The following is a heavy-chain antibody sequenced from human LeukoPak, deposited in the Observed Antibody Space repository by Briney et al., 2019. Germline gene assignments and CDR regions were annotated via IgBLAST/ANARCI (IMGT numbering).Heavy chain of an antibody. CDR3: AKRDHYDSSGYYATGIDY. CDR1: GYTFTGYY. J-gene: IGHJ4*02. Sequence: ASVKVSCKASGYTFTGYYMHWVRQAPGQGLEWMGWINPNSGGTNYAQKFQGRVTMARDTSISTAYMELSRLRSDDTAVYYCAKRDHYDSSGYYATGIDYWGQGTLVTVSS. D-gene: IGHD3-22*01. V-gene: IGHV1-2*02. CDR2: INPNSGGT.